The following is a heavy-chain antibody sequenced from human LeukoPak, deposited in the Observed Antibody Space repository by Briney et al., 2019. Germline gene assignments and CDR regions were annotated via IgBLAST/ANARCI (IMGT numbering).Heavy chain of an antibody. J-gene: IGHJ4*02. CDR2: FSSSGST. CDR1: GASINSGSYY. CDR3: ATDFGDSSGWYRF. D-gene: IGHD6-19*01. Sequence: SETLSLTCTVSGASINSGSYYWSWLRQPAGKGLEFIGHFSSSGSTNYNSSLRSRITISVDTSKNQFSLKVSSVTAADTAVYYCATDFGDSSGWYRFWGQGTLATVSS. V-gene: IGHV4-61*09.